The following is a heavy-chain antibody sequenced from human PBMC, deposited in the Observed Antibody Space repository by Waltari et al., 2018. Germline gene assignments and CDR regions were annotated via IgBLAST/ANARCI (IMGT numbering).Heavy chain of an antibody. J-gene: IGHJ4*02. V-gene: IGHV3-21*01. CDR2: ISSGSSYI. CDR1: GFTFRGSP. D-gene: IGHD2-15*01. CDR3: AREWGVMVGTAGFYFDY. Sequence: EVQLVGSGGGLVKHGGSLRLCCAASGFTFRGSPLNWVRQAPGKGLEWVSSISSGSSYIYYADSVKGRFTISRDNAKNSLYLQMNSLRVEDTAVYYCAREWGVMVGTAGFYFDYWGQGALVTVSS.